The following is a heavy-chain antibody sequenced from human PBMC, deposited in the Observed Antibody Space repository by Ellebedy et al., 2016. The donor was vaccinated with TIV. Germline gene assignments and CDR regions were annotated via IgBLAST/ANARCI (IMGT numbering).Heavy chain of an antibody. J-gene: IGHJ4*02. CDR2: IYYGGIT. V-gene: IGHV4-39*07. Sequence: MPSETLSLTCAVSGDSIISSGYYWGWLRQSQGKGLEWIGSIYYGGITFYNPSLKSRVTISVDTSKNQFSLNLNSVTAADTAIYYCAREVGRRNGYSYWGQGTLVTVSS. CDR1: GDSIISSGYY. CDR3: AREVGRRNGYSY. D-gene: IGHD3-22*01.